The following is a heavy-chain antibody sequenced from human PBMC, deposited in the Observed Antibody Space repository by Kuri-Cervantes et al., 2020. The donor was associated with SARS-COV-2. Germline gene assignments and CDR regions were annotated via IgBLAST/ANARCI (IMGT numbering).Heavy chain of an antibody. Sequence: GSLRLSCTVSGGSISSSSYYWGWIRQPPGKGLEWIGSVYYSGSTYYNPSLKSRVTISVDTSKNQFSLKLSSVTAADTAVYYCARQMMSSITIFGVVITRNWFDPWGQGTLVTVSS. CDR3: ARQMMSSITIFGVVITRNWFDP. J-gene: IGHJ5*02. D-gene: IGHD3-3*01. V-gene: IGHV4-39*01. CDR2: VYYSGST. CDR1: GGSISSSSYY.